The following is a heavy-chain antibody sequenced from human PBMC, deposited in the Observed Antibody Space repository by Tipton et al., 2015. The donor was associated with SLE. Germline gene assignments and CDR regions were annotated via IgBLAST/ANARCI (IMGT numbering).Heavy chain of an antibody. J-gene: IGHJ3*02. CDR2: IYTSGST. D-gene: IGHD1-26*01. V-gene: IGHV4-61*09. CDR1: GGSISSGSYY. Sequence: TLSLTCTVSGGSISSGSYYWSWIRQPAGKGLEWIGYIYTSGSTNHNPSLKSRVTISVDTSKNQFSLKLSSVTAADTAVYYCAKDLRSYSGSPPAFDIWGQGTMVTVSS. CDR3: AKDLRSYSGSPPAFDI.